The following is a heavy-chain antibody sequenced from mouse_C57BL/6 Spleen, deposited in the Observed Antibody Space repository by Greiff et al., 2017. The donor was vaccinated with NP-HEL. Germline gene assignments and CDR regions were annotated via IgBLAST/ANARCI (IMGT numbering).Heavy chain of an antibody. CDR2: INPGSGGT. CDR3: ARGTEYDYAMDY. J-gene: IGHJ4*01. V-gene: IGHV1-54*01. CDR1: GYAFTNYL. D-gene: IGHD3-1*01. Sequence: QVQLQQSGAELVRPGTSVKVSCKASGYAFTNYLIEWVKQRPGQGLEWIGVINPGSGGTNYNEKFKGKATLTADKSSSTAYLQLSSLTSEDSAVYCCARGTEYDYAMDYWGQGTSVTVSS.